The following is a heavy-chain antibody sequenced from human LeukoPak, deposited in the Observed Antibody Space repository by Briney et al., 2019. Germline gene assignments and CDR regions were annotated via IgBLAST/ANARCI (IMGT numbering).Heavy chain of an antibody. J-gene: IGHJ4*02. CDR1: GFTFSSYG. Sequence: GGSLRLSCAASGFTFSSYGMHWVRQAPGKGLEWVAVISYDGSNKYYADSVKGRFTISRDNSKNTLYLQMNSLRAEDTAVYYCAKEFMVRGVKGITYFDYWGQGTLVTVSS. V-gene: IGHV3-30*18. CDR2: ISYDGSNK. D-gene: IGHD3-10*01. CDR3: AKEFMVRGVKGITYFDY.